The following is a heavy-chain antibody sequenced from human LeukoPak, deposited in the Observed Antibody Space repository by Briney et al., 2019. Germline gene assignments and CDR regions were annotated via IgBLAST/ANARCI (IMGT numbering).Heavy chain of an antibody. CDR3: AGFRYGYGIDH. CDR2: IYYSGST. D-gene: IGHD5-12*01. V-gene: IGHV4-59*08. J-gene: IGHJ4*02. Sequence: SETLSLTCTVSGGSISSYYWSWIRQPPGKGLEWIGYIYYSGSTNYNPSLKSRVTISVDTSKNQCSLKLSSVTAADTAVYYCAGFRYGYGIDHWGQGTLGTGSS. CDR1: GGSISSYY.